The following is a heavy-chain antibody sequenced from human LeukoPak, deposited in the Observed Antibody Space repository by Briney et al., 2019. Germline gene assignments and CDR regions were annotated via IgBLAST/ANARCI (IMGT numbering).Heavy chain of an antibody. CDR1: GGTFSSYA. V-gene: IGHV1-8*02. CDR2: MNPNSGNT. Sequence: ASVKVSCKASGGTFSSYAISWVRQAPGQGLEWMGWMNPNSGNTGYAQKFQGRVTMTRNTSISTAYMELSSLRSEDTAVYYCARGDYSKKSNDYWGQGTLVTVSS. J-gene: IGHJ4*02. CDR3: ARGDYSKKSNDY. D-gene: IGHD4-11*01.